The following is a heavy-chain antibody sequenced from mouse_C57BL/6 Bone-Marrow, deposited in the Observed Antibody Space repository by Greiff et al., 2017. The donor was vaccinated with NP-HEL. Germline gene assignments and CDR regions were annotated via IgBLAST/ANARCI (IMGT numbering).Heavy chain of an antibody. D-gene: IGHD1-1*01. Sequence: EVQVVESGPVLVKPGASVKMSCKASGYTFTDYYMNWVKQSHGKSLEWIGVINPYNGGTSYNQKFKGKATLTVDKSSSTAYMELNSLTSEDSAVYYCAREEGNYYYGSSPFMDYWGQGTSVTVSS. J-gene: IGHJ4*01. CDR2: INPYNGGT. CDR3: AREEGNYYYGSSPFMDY. CDR1: GYTFTDYY. V-gene: IGHV1-19*01.